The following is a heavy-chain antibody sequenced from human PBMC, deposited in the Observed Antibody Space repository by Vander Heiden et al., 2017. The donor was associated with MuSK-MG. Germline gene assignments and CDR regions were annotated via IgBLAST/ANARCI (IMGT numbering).Heavy chain of an antibody. CDR2: IYWNDDK. CDR3: AHRRSRQLWLWAFDF. J-gene: IGHJ4*02. Sequence: QITLKESGPTLVKPTQTLTLTCTFSGFSLSTSGVGVGWIRQPPGKALEWLALIYWNDDKRYSPSLKSRLTITKDTSKNQVVLTMTNMDTVDTATYFCAHRRSRQLWLWAFDFWGQGTLVTVSS. D-gene: IGHD3-9*01. V-gene: IGHV2-5*01. CDR1: GFSLSTSGVG.